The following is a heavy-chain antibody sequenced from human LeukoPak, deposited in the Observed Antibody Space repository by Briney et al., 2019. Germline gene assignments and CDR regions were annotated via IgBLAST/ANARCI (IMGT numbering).Heavy chain of an antibody. V-gene: IGHV4-30-4*01. J-gene: IGHJ3*02. CDR3: ARVLTYYYDSSRGAVDI. CDR2: IYYSGRT. D-gene: IGHD3-22*01. Sequence: PSRTLSLTCTVSGGSISGGDYYGSWIRHPPGKGLEWIGYIYYSGRTSSNPSLKTRVTISVDTSKNQISLKLSSETAADTAVYYCARVLTYYYDSSRGAVDIWGQGTMVTVSS. CDR1: GGSISGGDYY.